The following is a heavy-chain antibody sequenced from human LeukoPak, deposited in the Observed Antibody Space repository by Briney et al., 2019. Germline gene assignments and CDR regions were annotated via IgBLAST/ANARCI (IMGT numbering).Heavy chain of an antibody. D-gene: IGHD3-10*01. J-gene: IGHJ5*02. CDR2: INTNTGNP. Sequence: ASVKVSCKASGYTFTSYAMNWVRQAPGQGLEWMGWINTNTGNPTYAQGFTGRFVFSLDTSVSTAYLQISSLKAEDTAVYYCARVAVGVLVRGNNWFDPWGQGTLVTVSS. CDR1: GYTFTSYA. V-gene: IGHV7-4-1*02. CDR3: ARVAVGVLVRGNNWFDP.